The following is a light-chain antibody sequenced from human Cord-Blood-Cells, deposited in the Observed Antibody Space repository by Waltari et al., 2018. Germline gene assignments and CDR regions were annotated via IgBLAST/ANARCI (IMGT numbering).Light chain of an antibody. V-gene: IGKV1-39*01. Sequence: DIQMTQSPSSLSASVGARVTTTCRASQSISRYLNWYQQNPGKAPKLLIYAASSLQSGVPSRFSGSGSGTDFTLTISSLQPEDCATYYCQQSYSTPPTFGQGTKLEIK. J-gene: IGKJ2*01. CDR2: AAS. CDR3: QQSYSTPPT. CDR1: QSISRY.